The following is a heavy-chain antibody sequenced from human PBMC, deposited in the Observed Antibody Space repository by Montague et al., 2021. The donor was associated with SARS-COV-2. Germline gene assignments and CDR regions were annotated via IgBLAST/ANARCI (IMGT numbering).Heavy chain of an antibody. D-gene: IGHD3-10*01. V-gene: IGHV4-39*01. CDR2: IYYSGST. CDR1: GGSISSSSYY. Sequence: SETLSLTCTVSGGSISSSSYYWGWIRQPPEKELEWIGSIYYSGSTYYNPSLKSRVTISVDTSKNQFSLKLSSVTAADTAVYHCARESGSGSYLVYWGQGTLVTVSS. J-gene: IGHJ4*02. CDR3: ARESGSGSYLVY.